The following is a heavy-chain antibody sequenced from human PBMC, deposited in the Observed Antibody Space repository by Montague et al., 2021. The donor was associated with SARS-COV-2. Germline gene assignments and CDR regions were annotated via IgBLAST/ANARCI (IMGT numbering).Heavy chain of an antibody. CDR3: ARDTRIQLWFDRDYYYGMDV. Sequence: CAISGDSVSSNSAAWNWIRQSPSRGLEWLGRTYYRSKWYNDYAASVKSRITINPDTSKNQFSLQLSSVTPEDTAVYYCARDTRIQLWFDRDYYYGMDVWGQGTTVTVSS. CDR1: GDSVSSNSAA. D-gene: IGHD5-18*01. CDR2: TYYRSKWYN. V-gene: IGHV6-1*01. J-gene: IGHJ6*02.